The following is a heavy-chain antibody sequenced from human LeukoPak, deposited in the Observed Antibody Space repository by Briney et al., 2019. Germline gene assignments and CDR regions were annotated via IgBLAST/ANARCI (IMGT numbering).Heavy chain of an antibody. J-gene: IGHJ4*02. V-gene: IGHV3-23*01. CDR3: AGKHTVTRHFDY. CDR2: ISGSGGST. Sequence: GGSLRLSCAASGFTFSSYAMSWVRQAPGKGLEWVSAISGSGGSTYYADSVKGRFTISRDNSKSTLYLQMNSLRAEDTAVYYRAGKHTVTRHFDYWGQGTLVTVSS. D-gene: IGHD4-11*01. CDR1: GFTFSSYA.